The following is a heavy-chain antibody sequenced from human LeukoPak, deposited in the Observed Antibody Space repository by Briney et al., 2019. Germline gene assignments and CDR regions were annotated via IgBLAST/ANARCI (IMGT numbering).Heavy chain of an antibody. CDR3: ARGPGAFDI. J-gene: IGHJ3*02. Sequence: GGSLRLSCVASGFMFSSYWMNWVRQAPGKGLVWVSRISSDGSSTSYADSVKGRFTISRDNAKNTLFLQMNSLRAEDTAVYYCARGPGAFDIWGQGTMVTVSS. D-gene: IGHD2-2*01. CDR2: ISSDGSST. V-gene: IGHV3-74*01. CDR1: GFMFSSYW.